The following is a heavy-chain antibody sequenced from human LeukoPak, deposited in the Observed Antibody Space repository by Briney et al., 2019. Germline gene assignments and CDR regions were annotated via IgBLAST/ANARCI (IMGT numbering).Heavy chain of an antibody. CDR3: ARNYDFWSGSYTGYYGMDV. D-gene: IGHD3-3*01. J-gene: IGHJ6*02. CDR1: GYTFTRFY. CDR2: INPRGGST. Sequence: ASVKVSCKASGYTFTRFYIHWVRQAPGQGLEWMGIINPRGGSTTYTQKFQGRLTMTRDTSTSTVYMEVNSLRSEDTAVYYCARNYDFWSGSYTGYYGMDVWGQGTTVTVSS. V-gene: IGHV1-46*01.